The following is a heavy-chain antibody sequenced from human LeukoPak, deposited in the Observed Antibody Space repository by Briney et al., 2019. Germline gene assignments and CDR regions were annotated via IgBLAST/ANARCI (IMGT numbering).Heavy chain of an antibody. CDR2: ISYDGSNK. J-gene: IGHJ4*02. CDR1: GFTFSSYG. V-gene: IGHV3-30*18. D-gene: IGHD4/OR15-4a*01. Sequence: PPGGSLRLSCAASGFTFSSYGMHWVRQAPGKGLEWVAVISYDGSNKYYADSVKGRFTISRDNSKNTLYLQMNSLRAEDTAVYYCAKLLVEVDYGRKFDYWGQGTLVTVSS. CDR3: AKLLVEVDYGRKFDY.